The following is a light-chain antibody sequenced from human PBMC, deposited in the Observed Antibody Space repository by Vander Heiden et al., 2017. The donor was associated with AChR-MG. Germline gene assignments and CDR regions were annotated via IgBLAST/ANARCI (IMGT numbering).Light chain of an antibody. CDR3: HQDDTSTWT. J-gene: IGKJ1*01. Sequence: DVVLTQSPDALAVSLGERATTTRQTRQSISYKSNNSTYLGWYQQRPGQPPKLLIYWASIRESGVPDRFSGGGSGTEFTLTISSLQAEDVAVYYCHQDDTSTWTFGQGTKLEI. V-gene: IGKV4-1*01. CDR2: WAS. CDR1: QSISYKSNNSTY.